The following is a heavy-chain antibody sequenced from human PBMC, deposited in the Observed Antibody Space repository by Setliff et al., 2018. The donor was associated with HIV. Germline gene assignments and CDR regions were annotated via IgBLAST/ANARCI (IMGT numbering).Heavy chain of an antibody. CDR3: AKTNIPMPRSGTRLES. CDR2: INYSGNT. Sequence: KTSETLSLTCAVSGVSISSRNWWSWVRQPPGKGLEWIGEINYSGNTNYNPSLKTRVTILMDILKNQISLNVTSVTAADTATYYCAKTNIPMPRSGTRLESWGPGRLVTVSS. V-gene: IGHV4-4*02. J-gene: IGHJ4*02. CDR1: GVSISSRNW. D-gene: IGHD2-2*02.